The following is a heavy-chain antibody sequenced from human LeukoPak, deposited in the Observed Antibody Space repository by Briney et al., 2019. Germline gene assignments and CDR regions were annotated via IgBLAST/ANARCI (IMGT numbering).Heavy chain of an antibody. D-gene: IGHD3-22*01. J-gene: IGHJ5*02. CDR3: AREGYYDSSGYSNWFDP. Sequence: ASVKVSCKASGYTFTGYYMHWVRQAPGQGLEWMGWINPNSGGTNYAQKFQGRVTMTRDTSISTAYMELSRLRPDDTAVYYCAREGYYDSSGYSNWFDPWGQGTLVTVSS. CDR2: INPNSGGT. V-gene: IGHV1-2*02. CDR1: GYTFTGYY.